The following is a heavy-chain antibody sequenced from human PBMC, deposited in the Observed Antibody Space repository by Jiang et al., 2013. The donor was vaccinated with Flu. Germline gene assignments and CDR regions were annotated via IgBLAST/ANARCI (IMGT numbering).Heavy chain of an antibody. D-gene: IGHD6-13*01. CDR2: SILVTLIP. V-gene: IGHV5-51*01. CDR3: AAARDDAFDI. CDR1: FTSYW. J-gene: IGHJ3*02. Sequence: FTSYWIGWVRQMPGKGLEWMGSSILVTLIPDTARPSQGQVTISADKSISTAYLQWSSLKASDTAMYYCAAARDDAFDIWGQGTMVTVSS.